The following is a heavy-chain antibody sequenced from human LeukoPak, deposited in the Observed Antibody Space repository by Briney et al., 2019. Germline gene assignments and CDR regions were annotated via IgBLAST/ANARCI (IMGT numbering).Heavy chain of an antibody. V-gene: IGHV3-9*01. D-gene: IGHD3-10*01. CDR1: GFTFDDYA. CDR3: AKDFGSSVLWFGELLAKRGFDP. Sequence: PGGSLRLSCAASGFTFDDYAMHWVRQAPGKGLEWVSGISWNSGSIGYADSVKGRFTISRDNAKNSLYLQMNSLRAEDTALYYCAKDFGSSVLWFGELLAKRGFDPWGQGTLVTVSS. J-gene: IGHJ5*02. CDR2: ISWNSGSI.